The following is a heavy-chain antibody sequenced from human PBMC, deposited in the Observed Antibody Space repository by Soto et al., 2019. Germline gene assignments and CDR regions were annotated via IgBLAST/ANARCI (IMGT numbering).Heavy chain of an antibody. D-gene: IGHD1-26*01. CDR2: INHSGST. J-gene: IGHJ4*02. V-gene: IGHV4-34*01. CDR1: GGSFSGYY. Sequence: SETLSLTCAVYGGSFSGYYWSWIRQPPGKGLEWIGEINHSGSTNYNPSLKSRVTISVDTSKNQFSLKLSSVTAAHTAVYYCARGLRVGATSDLDYWGQGTLVTVSS. CDR3: ARGLRVGATSDLDY.